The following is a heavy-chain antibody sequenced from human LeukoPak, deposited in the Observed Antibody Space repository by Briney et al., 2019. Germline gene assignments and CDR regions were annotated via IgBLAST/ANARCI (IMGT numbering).Heavy chain of an antibody. J-gene: IGHJ4*02. CDR3: ARTAHYDSSVDY. Sequence: PSETLSLTCTVSGGSISSGGYYWSWIRQHPGKGLEWIGYIYYSGSTYYNPSLKSRVTISVDTSKNQFSLKLSSVTAADTAVYYCARTAHYDSSVDYWGQGTLVTVPS. CDR2: IYYSGST. D-gene: IGHD3-22*01. V-gene: IGHV4-31*03. CDR1: GGSISSGGYY.